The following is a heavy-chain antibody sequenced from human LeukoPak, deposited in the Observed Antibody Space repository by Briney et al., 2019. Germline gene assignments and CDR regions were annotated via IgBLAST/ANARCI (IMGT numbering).Heavy chain of an antibody. CDR3: AKDMRYCSGGGCYGMDV. CDR1: GLTFSNCR. D-gene: IGHD2-15*01. CDR2: IKEDGTET. Sequence: PGGSLRLSCVVSGLTFSNCRMTWVLQAPGRGLEWVANIKEDGTETSYVGSVKGRFTISRDNAKNTLYLQMNSLRAGDTALYYCAKDMRYCSGGGCYGMDVWGQGAAVTVSS. J-gene: IGHJ6*02. V-gene: IGHV3-7*01.